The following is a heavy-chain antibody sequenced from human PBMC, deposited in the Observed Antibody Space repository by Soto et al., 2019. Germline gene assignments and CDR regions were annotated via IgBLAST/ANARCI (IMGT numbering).Heavy chain of an antibody. V-gene: IGHV1-2*02. CDR1: GYSFTGNS. D-gene: IGHD4-4*01. CDR2: INPNNGGT. J-gene: IGHJ6*02. Sequence: ASVKVSCKASGYSFTGNSMHWVRQAPGQGLEWMGWINPNNGGTNYAQRLQGRVTMTRDTSTSTAYMELRSLRSDDTAVYYCARERADSCPRGYYYYGMDVWGQGTTVTVSS. CDR3: ARERADSCPRGYYYYGMDV.